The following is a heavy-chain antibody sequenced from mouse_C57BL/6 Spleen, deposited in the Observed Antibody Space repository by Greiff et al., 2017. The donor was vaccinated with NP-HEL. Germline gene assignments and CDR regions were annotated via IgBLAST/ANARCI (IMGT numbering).Heavy chain of an antibody. J-gene: IGHJ3*01. CDR1: GYTFTDYE. CDR3: TRAVYDYGFAY. V-gene: IGHV1-15*01. Sequence: VKLMESGAELVRPGASVTLSCKASGYTFTDYEMHWVKQTPVHGLEWIGAIDPETGGTAYNQKFKGKAILTADKSSSTAYMELRSLTSEDSAVYYCTRAVYDYGFAYWGQGTLVTVSA. CDR2: IDPETGGT. D-gene: IGHD2-4*01.